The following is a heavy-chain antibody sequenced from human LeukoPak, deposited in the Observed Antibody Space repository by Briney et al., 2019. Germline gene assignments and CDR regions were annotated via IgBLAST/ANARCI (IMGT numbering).Heavy chain of an antibody. Sequence: PGGSLRLSCAASGFTFSSYAMSWVRQAPGKGLEWVSAISGSGGSTYYADSVKGRFTISRDNSKNTLYLQMNSLRAEDTAVYYCAKDLDSSGWIDSDFDYWGQGTLVTVSS. V-gene: IGHV3-23*01. D-gene: IGHD6-19*01. CDR1: GFTFSSYA. CDR2: ISGSGGST. J-gene: IGHJ4*02. CDR3: AKDLDSSGWIDSDFDY.